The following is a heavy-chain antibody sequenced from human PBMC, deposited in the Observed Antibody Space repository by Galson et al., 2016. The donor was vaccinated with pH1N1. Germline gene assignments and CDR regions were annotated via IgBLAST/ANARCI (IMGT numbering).Heavy chain of an antibody. CDR2: TSYDGSNK. CDR1: VFTFSTYA. D-gene: IGHD6-19*01. J-gene: IGHJ6*02. CDR3: ARETPYSSGWGYYYGMDV. V-gene: IGHV3-30-3*01. Sequence: SLRLSCAASVFTFSTYAMHWVRQAPGKGLEWVALTSYDGSNKYYADSVKGRFTISRDNSKSTLYLEMNSLRAQDTAVYYCARETPYSSGWGYYYGMDVWGQGTTVTVSS.